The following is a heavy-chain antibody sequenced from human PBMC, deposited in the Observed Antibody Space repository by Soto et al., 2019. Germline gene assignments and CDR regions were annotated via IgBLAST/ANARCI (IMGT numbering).Heavy chain of an antibody. D-gene: IGHD5-18*01. CDR2: IYWDNDK. CDR1: GFSLSTSGVG. CDR3: AHSVITAMGRGGFDY. V-gene: IGHV2-5*02. Sequence: QITLKESGPTLMKPTQTLTLTCTFSGFSLSTSGVGVGWIRQPPGKALEWLALIYWDNDKRYSPSLKTRPTITKDTSKQQVVRTMTNMDPVDTATYYCAHSVITAMGRGGFDYWGQGTLVTVSS. J-gene: IGHJ4*02.